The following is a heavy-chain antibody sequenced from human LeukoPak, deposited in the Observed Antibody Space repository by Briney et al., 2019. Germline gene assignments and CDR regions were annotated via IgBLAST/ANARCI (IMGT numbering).Heavy chain of an antibody. V-gene: IGHV5-51*01. CDR3: ARRLSSSSPKTYYHYYGMDV. D-gene: IGHD6-6*01. CDR1: GYSFTSYW. CDR2: IYPGDSDT. Sequence: GESLKISCKGSGYSFTSYWIGWVRQMPGKGLEWMGIIYPGDSDTRYSPSFQGQVTISADKSISTAYLQWSSLKASDTAMYYCARRLSSSSPKTYYHYYGMDVWGQGTTVTVSS. J-gene: IGHJ6*02.